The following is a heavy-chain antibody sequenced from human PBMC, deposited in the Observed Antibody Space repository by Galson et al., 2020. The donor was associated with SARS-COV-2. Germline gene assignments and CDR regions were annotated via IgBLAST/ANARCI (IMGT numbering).Heavy chain of an antibody. Sequence: GGSLRLSCAASGFTFDDYAMHWVRQAPGKGLEWVSGISWNSGSIGYADSVKGRFTISRDNAKNSLYLQMNSLRAEDTALYYCAKGGVVTPYYYYYYMDVWGKGTTVTVSS. CDR1: GFTFDDYA. CDR2: ISWNSGSI. D-gene: IGHD2-15*01. CDR3: AKGGVVTPYYYYYYMDV. V-gene: IGHV3-9*01. J-gene: IGHJ6*03.